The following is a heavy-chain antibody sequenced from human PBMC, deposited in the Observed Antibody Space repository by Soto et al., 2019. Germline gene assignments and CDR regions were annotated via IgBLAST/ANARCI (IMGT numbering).Heavy chain of an antibody. J-gene: IGHJ6*02. D-gene: IGHD3-10*01. CDR2: INHSGST. CDR1: GGSFSGYY. Sequence: SETLSLTCAVYGGSFSGYYWSWIRQPPGKGLEWIGEINHSGSTNYNPSLKSRVTISVDTSKNQFSLKLSSVTAADTAVYYCARGGSGRRYYGSGSYPNYYYYYGMDVWGQGTTVTVSS. V-gene: IGHV4-34*01. CDR3: ARGGSGRRYYGSGSYPNYYYYYGMDV.